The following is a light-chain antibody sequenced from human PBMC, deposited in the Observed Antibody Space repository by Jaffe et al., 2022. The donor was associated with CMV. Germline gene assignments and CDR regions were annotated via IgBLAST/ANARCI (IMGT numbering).Light chain of an antibody. CDR1: QGIIDY. CDR2: DAS. Sequence: DIQMTQSPSSLSASVGDRITITCRASQGIIDYLAWYQQKPGKAPKSLIYDASTLQTGAPSRFSGSGSGTDFTLTVSGLQPEDFGTYYCQQYKNYPFTFGGGTKVEI. J-gene: IGKJ4*01. CDR3: QQYKNYPFT. V-gene: IGKV1-16*01.